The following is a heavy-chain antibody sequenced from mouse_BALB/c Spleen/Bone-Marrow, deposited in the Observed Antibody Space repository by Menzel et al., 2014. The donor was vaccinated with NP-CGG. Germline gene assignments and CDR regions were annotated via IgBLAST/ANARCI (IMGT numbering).Heavy chain of an antibody. CDR2: ISYSGST. CDR3: ARVNYVSWFTH. V-gene: IGHV3-2*02. CDR1: GYSITSDYV. D-gene: IGHD2-1*01. Sequence: EVQLVESGPGLVKPPQSLSLPCTVTGYSITSDYVWNWIRQFPGNKLEWMGYISYSGSTSYNPSLKSRISINRDTSKNQFFLQMNSVTTEDTATYYCARVNYVSWFTHWGQGTLVTVSA. J-gene: IGHJ3*01.